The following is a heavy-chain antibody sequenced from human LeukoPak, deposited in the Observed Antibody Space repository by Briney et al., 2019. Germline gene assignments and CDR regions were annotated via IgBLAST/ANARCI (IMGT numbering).Heavy chain of an antibody. CDR2: IKQDGSEK. D-gene: IGHD3-10*01. CDR1: GFTFSSYW. CDR3: ARGRGGLLWFGEFNS. Sequence: PGGSLRLSCAASGFTFSSYWMNWVRQAPGKRLEWVANIKQDGSEKYYVDSVKGRFNISRENANNSLYLQMNSLRAEDTAVYYCARGRGGLLWFGEFNSWGQGTLVTVSS. V-gene: IGHV3-7*01. J-gene: IGHJ4*02.